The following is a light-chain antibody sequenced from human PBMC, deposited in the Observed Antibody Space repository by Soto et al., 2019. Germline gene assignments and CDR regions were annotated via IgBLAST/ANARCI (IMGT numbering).Light chain of an antibody. CDR2: NND. Sequence: QSVLTQPPSASGTPGQRVTISCSGSSSNIGSSTVNWYQQLPGTAPKLLIYNNDQWPSGVPDRFSGSRSGTSASLAISRLQSEDEADYYCAAWDDSLTGVVFGGGTKLTVL. CDR1: SSNIGSST. V-gene: IGLV1-44*01. J-gene: IGLJ2*01. CDR3: AAWDDSLTGVV.